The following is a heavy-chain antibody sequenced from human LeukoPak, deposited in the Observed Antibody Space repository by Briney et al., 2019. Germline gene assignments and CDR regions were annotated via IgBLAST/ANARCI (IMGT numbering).Heavy chain of an antibody. V-gene: IGHV1-18*01. CDR1: GYTFTSYG. CDR3: ARVPALHYCSGGSCYSDY. Sequence: ASVKVSCKASGYTFTSYGISWVRQAPGQGLEWMGWISTYNGNTNYAQKVQGRVTMTTDTSTSTAYMELRSLRSDDTAVYYCARVPALHYCSGGSCYSDYWGQGTLVTVSS. J-gene: IGHJ4*02. CDR2: ISTYNGNT. D-gene: IGHD2-15*01.